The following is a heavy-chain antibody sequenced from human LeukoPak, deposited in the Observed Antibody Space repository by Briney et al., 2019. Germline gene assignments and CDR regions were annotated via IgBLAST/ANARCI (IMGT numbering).Heavy chain of an antibody. D-gene: IGHD4-17*01. J-gene: IGHJ4*02. Sequence: GGSLRLPCVASGFTFSSYGMSWVRQAPGKGLEWVSAIVGSGGSTNYADSVKGRFTISRDNSKNTLYLQMNSLRDEDTALYYCARNGRRTTVTSDVWGQGTLVTVSS. CDR1: GFTFSSYG. CDR2: IVGSGGST. V-gene: IGHV3-23*01. CDR3: ARNGRRTTVTSDV.